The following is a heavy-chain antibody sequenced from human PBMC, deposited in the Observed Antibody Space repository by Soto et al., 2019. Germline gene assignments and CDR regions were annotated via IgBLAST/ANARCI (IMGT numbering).Heavy chain of an antibody. D-gene: IGHD6-19*01. J-gene: IGHJ4*02. CDR2: ISGSGGST. V-gene: IGHV3-23*01. Sequence: EVQQWESGGGLVQPGGSLSLSGAASGFTFRSFGMSWVRQAPGKGLEWVSAISGSGGSTYNADSVKGRFTISRDNSKNTLYLQMNSLRAEDTAVYYCAKNEGYRRGLYLDWGQGTLVNVSS. CDR1: GFTFRSFG. CDR3: AKNEGYRRGLYLD.